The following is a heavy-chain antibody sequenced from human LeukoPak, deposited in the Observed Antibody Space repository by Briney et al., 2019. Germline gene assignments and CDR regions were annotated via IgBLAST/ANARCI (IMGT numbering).Heavy chain of an antibody. V-gene: IGHV3-23*01. CDR2: ISASGDNT. CDR1: GFTFTMYA. J-gene: IGHJ4*02. D-gene: IGHD3-10*01. CDR3: STVGYGEYYFDN. Sequence: GGSLRLSCAASGFTFTMYAMNWVRQAPGKGLEWVSGISASGDNTYYADSVKGRFTISRDNSNNTLYLQVNSLRAEDTAVYYCSTVGYGEYYFDNWGQGTLVTVSS.